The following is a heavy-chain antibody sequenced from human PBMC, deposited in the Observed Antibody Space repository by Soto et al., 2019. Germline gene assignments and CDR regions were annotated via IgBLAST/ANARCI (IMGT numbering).Heavy chain of an antibody. J-gene: IGHJ5*02. V-gene: IGHV4-59*01. Sequence: SETLSLTCTVSGGSISSYYWSWIRQPPGKGLEWIGYIYYSGSTNYNPSLKSRVTISVDTSKNQFSLKLSSVTAADTAVYYCVREKDYGDYVFRWFDPWGQGTLVTVSS. D-gene: IGHD4-17*01. CDR2: IYYSGST. CDR1: GGSISSYY. CDR3: VREKDYGDYVFRWFDP.